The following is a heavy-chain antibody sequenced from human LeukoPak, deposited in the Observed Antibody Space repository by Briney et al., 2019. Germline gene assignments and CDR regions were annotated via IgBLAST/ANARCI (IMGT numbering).Heavy chain of an antibody. CDR1: GFTLSNHA. CDR2: ISYDGKNK. J-gene: IGHJ4*02. V-gene: IGHV3-30*04. D-gene: IGHD3-3*01. Sequence: GGSLRLSCAASGFTLSNHAMHWVSQAPGKGLEWEAVISYDGKNKYYADSVKGRFTISRDNSKNTLYLQMKSLRPEDTALYYCAGGGDYDFWSAQRYWGQGTLVTVSS. CDR3: AGGGDYDFWSAQRY.